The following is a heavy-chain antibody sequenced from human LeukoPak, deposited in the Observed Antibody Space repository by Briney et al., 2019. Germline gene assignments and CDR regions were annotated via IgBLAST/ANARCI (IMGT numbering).Heavy chain of an antibody. CDR3: ARATPIRYFDWLLKGNWFDP. Sequence: ASVKVSCKAFGYTFTSNYMHWVRQAPGQGPEWMGVISPSGGSTTYAQKFQGRVTMTRDTSISTAYMELSRLRADDTAVYYCARATPIRYFDWLLKGNWFDPWGQGTLVTVSS. D-gene: IGHD3-9*01. V-gene: IGHV1-2*02. CDR1: GYTFTSNY. CDR2: ISPSGGST. J-gene: IGHJ5*02.